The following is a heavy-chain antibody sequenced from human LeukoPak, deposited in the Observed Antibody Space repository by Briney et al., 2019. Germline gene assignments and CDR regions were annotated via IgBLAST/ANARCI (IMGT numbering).Heavy chain of an antibody. CDR1: GFTFSSYA. D-gene: IGHD3-9*01. CDR3: AGGTLRYFDWSPLFDY. J-gene: IGHJ4*02. V-gene: IGHV3-30*04. Sequence: PGGSLRLSCAASGFTFSSYAMHWVRQAPGKGLEWVADISYDGSNKYYADSVKGRFTIPRDNSKNTLYLQMNSLRAEYTAVYYCAGGTLRYFDWSPLFDYWGQGTLVTVSS. CDR2: ISYDGSNK.